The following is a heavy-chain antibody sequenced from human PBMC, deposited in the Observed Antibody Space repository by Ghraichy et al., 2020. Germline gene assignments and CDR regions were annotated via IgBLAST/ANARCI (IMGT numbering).Heavy chain of an antibody. CDR1: GYSFTSYW. CDR3: ARPTSSYSSTDAFDI. J-gene: IGHJ3*02. V-gene: IGHV5-51*01. Sequence: GESLNISCKGSGYSFTSYWIGWVRQMPGKGLEWMGIIYPGDSDTRYSPSFQGQVTISADKSISTAYLQWSSLKASDTAMYYCARPTSSYSSTDAFDIWGQGTMVTGSA. D-gene: IGHD6-13*01. CDR2: IYPGDSDT.